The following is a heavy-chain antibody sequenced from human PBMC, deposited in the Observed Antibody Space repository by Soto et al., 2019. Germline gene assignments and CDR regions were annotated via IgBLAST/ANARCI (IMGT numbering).Heavy chain of an antibody. CDR2: INYSGST. J-gene: IGHJ5*02. D-gene: IGHD6-6*01. CDR3: ARAISSSPSPGLNWFDP. Sequence: SEPLSLTCAVFGGSFSGYYWNWIRQPPGKGLEWIGTINYSGSTNYNPSLKNRVTISVDTSKNQFSLKLSSVTAADTAVYYCARAISSSPSPGLNWFDPWGQGTLVTVSS. V-gene: IGHV4-34*01. CDR1: GGSFSGYY.